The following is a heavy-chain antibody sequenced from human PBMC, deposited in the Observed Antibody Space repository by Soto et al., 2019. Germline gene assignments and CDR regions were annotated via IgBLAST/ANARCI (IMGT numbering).Heavy chain of an antibody. D-gene: IGHD6-19*01. Sequence: GGSLRLSCAAAGFTFSSHAMSWVRQAPGKGLEWVSAISGSGGSTYYADSVKGRFTISRDNSKNTLYLQMNSLRAEDTAVYYCAKDREGSGWYPHYYGMDVWGQGTTVTVSS. J-gene: IGHJ6*02. CDR3: AKDREGSGWYPHYYGMDV. CDR2: ISGSGGST. CDR1: GFTFSSHA. V-gene: IGHV3-23*01.